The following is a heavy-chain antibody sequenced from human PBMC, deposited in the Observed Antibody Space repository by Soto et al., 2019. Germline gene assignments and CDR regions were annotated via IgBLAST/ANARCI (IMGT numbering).Heavy chain of an antibody. V-gene: IGHV1-18*01. D-gene: IGHD2-2*01. CDR2: ISPYSGYT. J-gene: IGHJ4*02. CDR1: GYSFMKYG. Sequence: ASVKVSCKGFGYSFMKYGINWVRQAPGQGLEWVGWISPYSGYTHSAQKFHGRLTLTTDTAASTAYMELRILRSADTALYYCAREASVLIPAAQPSRFDSWGQGPLVP. CDR3: AREASVLIPAAQPSRFDS.